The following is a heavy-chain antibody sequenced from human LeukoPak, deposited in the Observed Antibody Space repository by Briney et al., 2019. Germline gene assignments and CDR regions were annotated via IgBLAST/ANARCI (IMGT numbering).Heavy chain of an antibody. Sequence: GGSLRLSCAASEFLFSSYAMNWVRQAPGKGLEWVSGIGASGSSTYYADSVKGRFTVSRDNAKNSLYLQMNSLRAEDTAVYYCARGWYSTGWYNFFDSWGKGALVTVSS. J-gene: IGHJ4*02. CDR2: IGASGSST. CDR3: ARGWYSTGWYNFFDS. CDR1: EFLFSSYA. V-gene: IGHV3-23*01. D-gene: IGHD6-19*01.